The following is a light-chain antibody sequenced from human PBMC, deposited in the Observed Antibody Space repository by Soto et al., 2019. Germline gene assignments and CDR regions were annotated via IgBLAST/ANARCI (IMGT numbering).Light chain of an antibody. V-gene: IGKV1-9*01. Sequence: IQLTQSPSSLSASVGDRVTISCRASQGNNSFVVWYQQKSGKAPKLLIYAASTLQSGVPSRFSGSGSGTDFTLTISSLQPEDFATYYCQQLNDRRFSFGQGTKLDIK. CDR3: QQLNDRRFS. CDR1: QGNNSF. CDR2: AAS. J-gene: IGKJ2*01.